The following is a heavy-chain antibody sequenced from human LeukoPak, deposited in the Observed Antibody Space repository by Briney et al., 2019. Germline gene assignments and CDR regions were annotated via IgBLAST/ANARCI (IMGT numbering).Heavy chain of an antibody. D-gene: IGHD2-2*01. CDR3: ARDSCSSTSCYGGDAFDI. CDR1: GFTFSSYS. Sequence: GGSLRLSCAASGFTFSSYSMNWVRQAPGKGLEWVSYISSSSSTIYYADSAKGRFTIPRDNAKNSLYLQMNSLRAEDTAVYYCARDSCSSTSCYGGDAFDIWGQGTMVTVSS. V-gene: IGHV3-48*04. J-gene: IGHJ3*02. CDR2: ISSSSSTI.